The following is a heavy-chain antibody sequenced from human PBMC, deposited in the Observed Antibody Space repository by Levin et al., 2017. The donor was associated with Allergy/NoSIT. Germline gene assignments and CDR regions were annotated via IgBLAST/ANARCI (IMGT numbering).Heavy chain of an antibody. CDR1: GFTFSNYW. V-gene: IGHV3-7*01. J-gene: IGHJ1*01. CDR2: IKQDGTEK. D-gene: IGHD6-19*01. Sequence: LSLTCAASGFTFSNYWMSWVRQAPGKGLEWVANIKQDGTEKFCVDSVKGRFTISRDNAKNSLYLQMNSLRAEDTAVYYCARIDSSDFHQYIQHWGQGTLVTVSS. CDR3: ARIDSSDFHQYIQH.